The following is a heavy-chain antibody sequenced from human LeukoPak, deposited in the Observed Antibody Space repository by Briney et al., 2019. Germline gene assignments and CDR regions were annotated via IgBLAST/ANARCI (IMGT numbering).Heavy chain of an antibody. CDR2: FDPEDGET. Sequence: GASVKVSCKVSGYTLTELSMHWVRQAPGKGLEWMGGFDPEDGETIYAQKFQGRVTMTEDTSTDTAYMELSSLRSEDTAVYYCATGPLLRYFDWFGYWGQGTLVTVSS. V-gene: IGHV1-24*01. CDR1: GYTLTELS. D-gene: IGHD3-9*01. J-gene: IGHJ5*01. CDR3: ATGPLLRYFDWFGY.